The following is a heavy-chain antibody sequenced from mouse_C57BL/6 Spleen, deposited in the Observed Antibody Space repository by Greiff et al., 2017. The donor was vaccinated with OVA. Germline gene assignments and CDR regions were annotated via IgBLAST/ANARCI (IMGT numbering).Heavy chain of an antibody. V-gene: IGHV1-15*01. CDR2: IDPETGGT. J-gene: IGHJ4*01. CDR3: TRVTTVSEGAMDY. D-gene: IGHD1-1*01. Sequence: SGAELVRPGASVTLSCKASGYTFTDYEMHWVKQTPVHGLEWIGAIDPETGGTAYNQKFKGKAILTADKSSSTAYMELRSLTSEDSAVYYCTRVTTVSEGAMDYWGQGTSVTVSS. CDR1: GYTFTDYE.